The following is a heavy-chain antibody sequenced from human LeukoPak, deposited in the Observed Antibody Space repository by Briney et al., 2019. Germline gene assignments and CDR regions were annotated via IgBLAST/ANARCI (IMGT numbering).Heavy chain of an antibody. CDR1: GFTFNAYS. CDR2: IWYDGSNK. J-gene: IGHJ4*02. V-gene: IGHV3-33*08. CDR3: ARGAPVMADFWSGYSYYFDY. D-gene: IGHD3-3*01. Sequence: GGSLRLSCVASGFTFNAYSMNWVRQAPGKGLEWVAVIWYDGSNKYYADSVKGRFTISRDNSKNTLYLQMNSLRAEDTAVYYCARGAPVMADFWSGYSYYFDYWGQGTLVTVSS.